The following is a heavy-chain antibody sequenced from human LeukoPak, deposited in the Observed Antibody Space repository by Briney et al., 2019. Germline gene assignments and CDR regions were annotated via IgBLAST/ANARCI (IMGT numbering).Heavy chain of an antibody. CDR2: INPNSGDT. V-gene: IGHV1-2*02. CDR3: APSGYGSGSPYYFSY. Sequence: GASVKVSCKASGYRFTGYYMHWVRRAPGQGLEWMGWINPNSGDTNYAQKFQGRVTMTRDTSISTAYMELSRLRSDDTAVYYCAPSGYGSGSPYYFSYWGQGTLVTVSS. CDR1: GYRFTGYY. D-gene: IGHD3-10*01. J-gene: IGHJ4*02.